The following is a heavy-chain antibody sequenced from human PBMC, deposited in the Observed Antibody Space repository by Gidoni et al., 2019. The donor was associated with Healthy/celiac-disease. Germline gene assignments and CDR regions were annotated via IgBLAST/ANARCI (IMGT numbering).Heavy chain of an antibody. CDR3: AGMRLGYCSGGSCYFHYFDY. Sequence: QVQLVQSGAEVKKPGSSVKVSCKASGGTFSSYAHSWVRQAPGQGLEWMGGIIPIFGTANYAQKFQGRVTITADKSTSTAYMELSSLRSEDTAVYYCAGMRLGYCSGGSCYFHYFDYWGQGTLVTVSS. CDR1: GGTFSSYA. D-gene: IGHD2-15*01. V-gene: IGHV1-69*06. CDR2: IIPIFGTA. J-gene: IGHJ4*02.